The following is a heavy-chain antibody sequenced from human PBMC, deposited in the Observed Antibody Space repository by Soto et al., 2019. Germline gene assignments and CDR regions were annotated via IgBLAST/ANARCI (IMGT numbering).Heavy chain of an antibody. CDR2: IYHSGST. J-gene: IGHJ4*02. D-gene: IGHD3-10*01. CDR1: GYSISSGYY. V-gene: IGHV4-38-2*01. CDR3: SESGSGSYYNFVDLTPFDY. Sequence: PSETLSLTCAVSGYSISSGYYWGWIRQPPGKGLEWIGSIYHSGSTYYNPSLKSRVTISVDTSKNQFSLKLSSVTAADTAVYYCSESGSGSYYNFVDLTPFDYCGQGTLVTLSS.